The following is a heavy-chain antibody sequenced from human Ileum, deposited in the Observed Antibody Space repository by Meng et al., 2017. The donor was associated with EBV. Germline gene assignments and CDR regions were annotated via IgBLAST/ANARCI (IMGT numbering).Heavy chain of an antibody. CDR1: GYSISSTTW. D-gene: IGHD3-3*01. Sequence: QVRQPEPGPGMVTPSAPLALTSAGAGYSISSTTWWGWIRHPPGKRLGLIGTYYYSGSTSYNPFLMSRLTISVATTTNQFSPNLNSVTAVDTAVYYCGRNVPGTSAYYDWGQGTLVTVSS. V-gene: IGHV4-28*01. CDR2: YYYSGST. CDR3: GRNVPGTSAYYD. J-gene: IGHJ4*02.